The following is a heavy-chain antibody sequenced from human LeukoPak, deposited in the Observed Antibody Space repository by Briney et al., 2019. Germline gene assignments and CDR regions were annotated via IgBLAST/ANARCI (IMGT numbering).Heavy chain of an antibody. CDR2: CSGSGGSS. V-gene: IGHV3-23*01. J-gene: IGHJ4*02. CDR1: GFTFSSYA. D-gene: IGHD6-13*01. CDR3: ARGYSSSWVLFDY. Sequence: PGGSLRLSCAASGFTFSSYAMSWVRQAPGKGLEWVSTCSGSGGSSYYANSVKGRFTISRDNSRNTLYLQMNSLRAEDTAIYYCARGYSSSWVLFDYWGQGTLVTVSS.